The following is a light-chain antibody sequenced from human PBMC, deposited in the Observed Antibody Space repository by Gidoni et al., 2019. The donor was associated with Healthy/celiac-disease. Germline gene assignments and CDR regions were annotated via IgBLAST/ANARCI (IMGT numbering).Light chain of an antibody. CDR3: QQYKNWPPFT. CDR2: GAS. Sequence: EIVMTQSPATLSVSPGERATLSCRASQSVSSNLAWYQQKPGQAPRLLIYGASTRATGIPARFSGSGSGTEFTLTISSLQSEDFAVYYCQQYKNWPPFTFGGXTKVEIK. CDR1: QSVSSN. V-gene: IGKV3-15*01. J-gene: IGKJ4*01.